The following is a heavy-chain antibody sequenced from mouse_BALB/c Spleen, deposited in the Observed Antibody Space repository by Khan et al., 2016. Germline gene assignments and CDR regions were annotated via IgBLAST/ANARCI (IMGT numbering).Heavy chain of an antibody. J-gene: IGHJ1*01. CDR3: ASYNYGSSPHWYFDV. CDR2: INPYSSTI. Sequence: EVKLLESGGGLVQPGGSLKLSCAASGFDFSRYWMSWVRQAPGKGLEWIGEINPYSSTINYTPSLKDKFIISRDNAKNTLYLQMSKVRSEDTALYYCASYNYGSSPHWYFDVWAQGPRSPSPQ. V-gene: IGHV4-1*02. CDR1: GFDFSRYW. D-gene: IGHD1-1*01.